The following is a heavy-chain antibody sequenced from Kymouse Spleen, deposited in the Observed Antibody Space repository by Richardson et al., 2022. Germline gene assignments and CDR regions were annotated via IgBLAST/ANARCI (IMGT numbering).Heavy chain of an antibody. CDR3: ASVITIFGVVTNWYFDL. J-gene: IGHJ2*01. Sequence: QVQLQQWGAGLLKPSETLSLTCAVYGGSFSGYYWSWIRQPPGKGLEWIGEINHSGSTNYNPSLKSRVTISVDTSKNQFSLKLSSVTAADTAVYYCASVITIFGVVTNWYFDLWGRGTLVTVSS. D-gene: IGHD3-3*01. V-gene: IGHV4-34*01. CDR1: GGSFSGYY. CDR2: INHSGST.